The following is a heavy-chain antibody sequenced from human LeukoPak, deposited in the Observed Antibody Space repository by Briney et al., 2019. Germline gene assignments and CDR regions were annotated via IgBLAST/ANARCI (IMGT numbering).Heavy chain of an antibody. CDR3: ATSYSSLSQIDY. CDR2: IYYSGST. V-gene: IGHV4-59*01. J-gene: IGHJ4*02. Sequence: PSETLSLTCTVSGGSISSYYWSWIRQPPGKGLEWIGYIYYSGSTNYNPALKSRVTISVDTSKNQFSLKLSSVTAADTAVYYCATSYSSLSQIDYWGRGTLVSASS. CDR1: GGSISSYY. D-gene: IGHD6-6*01.